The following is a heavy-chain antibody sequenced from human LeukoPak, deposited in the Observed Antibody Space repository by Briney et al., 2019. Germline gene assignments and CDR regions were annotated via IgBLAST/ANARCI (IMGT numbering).Heavy chain of an antibody. V-gene: IGHV3-48*01. CDR1: GFSFSGYG. CDR2: ISSTSST. D-gene: IGHD3-16*01. CDR3: ARDVWWASDY. J-gene: IGHJ4*02. Sequence: PGGSLRLSCAASGFSFSGYGMSWVRQAPGKGLEWVSFISSTSSTYYADSVKGRFTISRDNAKNSLYLQVNSLRAEDTAVYYCARDVWWASDYWGQGTLVTVSS.